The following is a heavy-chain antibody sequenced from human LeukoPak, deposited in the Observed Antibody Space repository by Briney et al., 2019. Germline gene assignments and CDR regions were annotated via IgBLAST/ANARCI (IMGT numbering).Heavy chain of an antibody. CDR3: ARDRSEDIVVVPAAMLGGDY. Sequence: GGSLRLSCAASGFTFSSYSMNWVRQAPGKGLEWVSSISSSSSYIYYADSVKGRFTISRDNAMNSLYLQMNSLRAEDTAVYYCARDRSEDIVVVPAAMLGGDYWGQGTLVTVSS. D-gene: IGHD2-2*01. CDR1: GFTFSSYS. J-gene: IGHJ4*02. V-gene: IGHV3-21*01. CDR2: ISSSSSYI.